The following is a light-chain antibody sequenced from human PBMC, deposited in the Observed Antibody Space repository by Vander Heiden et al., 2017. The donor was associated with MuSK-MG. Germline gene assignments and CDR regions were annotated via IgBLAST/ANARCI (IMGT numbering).Light chain of an antibody. CDR2: KAS. CDR3: QQYNSYSWT. V-gene: IGKV1-5*03. CDR1: QSISSW. J-gene: IGKJ1*01. Sequence: DIQMTQSPSTLSASVGDRVTITCRASQSISSWLAWYQQKPGKAPKLLIYKASSLESGVPSRFSSRGSGTEFTLTISSLQPDDFATYYCQQYNSYSWTFGQGTKVEIK.